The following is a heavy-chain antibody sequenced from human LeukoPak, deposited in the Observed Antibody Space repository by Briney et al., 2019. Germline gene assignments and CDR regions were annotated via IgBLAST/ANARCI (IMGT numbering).Heavy chain of an antibody. CDR3: ARDLRVGGSSGWYAFDV. CDR2: LYYRGST. V-gene: IGHV4-59*01. Sequence: PWETLSLTCTVSGGSISSYYSSWIRQPPGKGLEWLGYLYYRGSTTYNPSLKSRVTISIDTSKNQFSLKLSSVTAADTAAYYCARDLRVGGSSGWYAFDVWGQGTMVTVSS. D-gene: IGHD6-19*01. CDR1: GGSISSYY. J-gene: IGHJ3*01.